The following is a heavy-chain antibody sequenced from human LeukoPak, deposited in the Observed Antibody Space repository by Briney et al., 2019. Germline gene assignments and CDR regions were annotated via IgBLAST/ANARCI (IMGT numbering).Heavy chain of an antibody. CDR3: ARFQDSRGRPPKS. J-gene: IGHJ4*02. CDR2: IYYSGST. CDR1: GGSISSSSYY. Sequence: PSETLSLTCTVSGGSISSSSYYWGWIRQPPGKGLEWIGSIYYSGSTYYNPSLKSRVTISVDTSKNQFSLKLSSVTAADTAVYYCARFQDSRGRPPKSWGQGTLVTVSS. D-gene: IGHD3-16*01. V-gene: IGHV4-39*01.